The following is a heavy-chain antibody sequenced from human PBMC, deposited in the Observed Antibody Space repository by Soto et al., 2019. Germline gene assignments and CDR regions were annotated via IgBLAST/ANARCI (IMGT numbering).Heavy chain of an antibody. CDR1: GFTFSSYG. V-gene: IGHV3-30*18. J-gene: IGHJ4*02. CDR2: ISYDGSNK. CDR3: AKGVNVLRFLEWLLLDY. D-gene: IGHD3-3*01. Sequence: QVQLVESGGGVVQPGRSLRLSCAASGFTFSSYGMHWVRQAPGKGLEWVAVISYDGSNKYYADSVKGRFTISRDNSKNTLYLQMNSLRGEDTAVYYCAKGVNVLRFLEWLLLDYWGQGTLVTVSS.